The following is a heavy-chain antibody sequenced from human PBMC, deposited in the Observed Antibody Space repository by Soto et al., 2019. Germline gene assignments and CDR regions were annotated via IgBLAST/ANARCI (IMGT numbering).Heavy chain of an antibody. Sequence: SLRLSCATSGFIFSDYYMHWIRQAPGKGLEWISYISGNGRIIQYADSAKGRFTISRDNAQNSLYLQMNSLRAEDTALYFCARDFDADSRTDFAYWGQGTLVTVSS. V-gene: IGHV3-11*01. D-gene: IGHD4-17*01. CDR2: ISGNGRII. CDR3: ARDFDADSRTDFAY. J-gene: IGHJ4*02. CDR1: GFIFSDYY.